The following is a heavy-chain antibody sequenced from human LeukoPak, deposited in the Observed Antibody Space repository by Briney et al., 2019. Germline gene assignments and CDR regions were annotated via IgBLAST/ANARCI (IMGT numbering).Heavy chain of an antibody. CDR1: GYTFTGYY. D-gene: IGHD3-10*01. Sequence: ASVKVSCKASGYTFTGYYMHWVRQAPGQGLEWMGGIIPIFGTANYAQKFQGRVTITTDESTSTAYMELSSLRSEDTAVYYCARYDPLYGSGSYLDYWGQGTLVTVSS. CDR2: IIPIFGTA. CDR3: ARYDPLYGSGSYLDY. J-gene: IGHJ4*02. V-gene: IGHV1-69*05.